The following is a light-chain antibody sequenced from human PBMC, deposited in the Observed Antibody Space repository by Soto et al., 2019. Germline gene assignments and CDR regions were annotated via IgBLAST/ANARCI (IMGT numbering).Light chain of an antibody. CDR3: QNNDSDPIT. V-gene: IGKV1-27*01. CDR1: QGINSY. CDR2: AAS. Sequence: IQMTQSPSSLSASVGSRASITCRASQGINSYLAWYQQKPGKVPKVLIYAASTLQPGVPSRFSGSGSGTDFTLTINSLQADDIATYCCQNNDSDPITFGQGTRLEIK. J-gene: IGKJ5*01.